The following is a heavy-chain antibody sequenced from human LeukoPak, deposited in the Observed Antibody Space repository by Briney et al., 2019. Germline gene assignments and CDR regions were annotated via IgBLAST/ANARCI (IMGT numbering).Heavy chain of an antibody. J-gene: IGHJ4*02. CDR3: ARGLSTTVTRGLGY. D-gene: IGHD4-17*01. V-gene: IGHV1-46*01. CDR2: INPSGGST. Sequence: ASVKVSCKASEHSFTNYYMHWVRQAPGQGLEWMGIINPSGGSTSYAQKFQGRVTMTRDTSTSTVYMELSSLRSEDTAVYYCARGLSTTVTRGLGYWGQGTLVTVSS. CDR1: EHSFTNYY.